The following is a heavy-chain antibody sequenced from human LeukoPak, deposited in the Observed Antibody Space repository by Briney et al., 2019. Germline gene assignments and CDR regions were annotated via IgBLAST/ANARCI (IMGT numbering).Heavy chain of an antibody. Sequence: ASVKVSCKTSGYTFTGYYMHWVRQAPGQGLEWMGWINPNSGSTSYAQKFQGRVTMTRDMSTSTVYMELSSLRSEDTAVYYCARDSGYSGYDLDYWGQGTLVTVSS. D-gene: IGHD5-12*01. CDR3: ARDSGYSGYDLDY. CDR2: INPNSGST. CDR1: GYTFTGYY. V-gene: IGHV1-46*01. J-gene: IGHJ4*02.